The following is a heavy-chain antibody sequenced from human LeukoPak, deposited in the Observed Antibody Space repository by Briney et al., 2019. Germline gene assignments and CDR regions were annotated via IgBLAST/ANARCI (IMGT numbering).Heavy chain of an antibody. CDR2: FSYSGST. V-gene: IGHV4-59*01. CDR3: ARSGRTPFDY. J-gene: IGHJ4*02. CDR1: GGSISSNH. Sequence: PSETLSLTCTVSGGSISSNHWSWIRQLPGKGLEWIADFSYSGSTDYNPSLKSRVTISVDTSKNQFSLKLSSVTAADTAVYYCARSGRTPFDYWGQGTLVTVSS. D-gene: IGHD1-14*01.